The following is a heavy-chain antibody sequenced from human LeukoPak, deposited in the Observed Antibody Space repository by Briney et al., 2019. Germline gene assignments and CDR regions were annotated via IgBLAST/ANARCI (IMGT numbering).Heavy chain of an antibody. Sequence: SETLSLTCTVSGGSISGNYWNWIRLPAGKGLGWIGRIYTNGNTNYNPSLKSRVTMSVDTSKNQFSLKVTSVTAADTAVYYCARATSGTYYYFDSWGQGTLVTVSS. CDR3: ARATSGTYYYFDS. CDR1: GGSISGNY. V-gene: IGHV4-4*07. CDR2: IYTNGNT. D-gene: IGHD3-10*01. J-gene: IGHJ4*02.